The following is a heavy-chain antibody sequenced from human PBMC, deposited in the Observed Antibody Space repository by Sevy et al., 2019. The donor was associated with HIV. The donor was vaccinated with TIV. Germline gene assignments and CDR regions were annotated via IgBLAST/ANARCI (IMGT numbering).Heavy chain of an antibody. CDR1: GFTFSNYE. J-gene: IGHJ4*02. D-gene: IGHD3-10*01. CDR3: AKDLATMVQGVPNDY. Sequence: GGSLRLSCSASGFTFSNYEMMWVRQAPGKGLEWISYISDSGSTRYHADSVKGRFTISRDNSKNTLYLQMNSLRAEDTAVYYCAKDLATMVQGVPNDYWGQGTLVTVSS. CDR2: ISDSGSTR. V-gene: IGHV3-48*03.